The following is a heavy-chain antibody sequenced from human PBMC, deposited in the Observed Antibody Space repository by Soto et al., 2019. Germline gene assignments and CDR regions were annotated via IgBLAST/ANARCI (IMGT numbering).Heavy chain of an antibody. J-gene: IGHJ4*02. CDR1: GYTFTSYD. V-gene: IGHV1-8*01. CDR3: ARRAETNGWNGFGADKYYFDF. Sequence: QVQLVQCGAEVRKPGASVKVSCEASGYTFTSYDIYWVRQATGQGLEWMGWLNPNTGNSGYAQKFQGRITVTSDTSINTVHMELSSLRSEDTAVYYCARRAETNGWNGFGADKYYFDFWGQGTLVTVSS. CDR2: LNPNTGNS. D-gene: IGHD1-1*01.